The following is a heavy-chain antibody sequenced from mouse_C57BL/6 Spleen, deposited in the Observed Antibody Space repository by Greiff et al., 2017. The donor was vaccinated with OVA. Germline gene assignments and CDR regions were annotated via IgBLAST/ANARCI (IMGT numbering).Heavy chain of an antibody. V-gene: IGHV1-50*01. CDR2: IDPSDSYT. Sequence: VQLQQPGAELVKPGASVKLSCKASGYTFTSYWMQWVKQRPGQGLEWIGAIDPSDSYTNYNQKFKGKATLTVDTSSSTAYMQLSSLTSEDSAVYYCARSRRFDYWGQGTTLTVSS. CDR1: GYTFTSYW. J-gene: IGHJ2*01. CDR3: ARSRRFDY.